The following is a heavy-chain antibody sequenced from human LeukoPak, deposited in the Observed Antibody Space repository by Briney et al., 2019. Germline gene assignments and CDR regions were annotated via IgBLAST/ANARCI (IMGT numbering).Heavy chain of an antibody. J-gene: IGHJ4*02. CDR3: ARRLNEYSSSAVDY. CDR2: IYYSGST. D-gene: IGHD6-6*01. V-gene: IGHV4-59*08. CDR1: GGSISSYY. Sequence: SETLSLTCTVSGGSISSYYWSWIRQPPGKGLEWIGYIYYSGSTNYNPSLKSRVTISVDTSKNQFSLKLSSVTAADTAVYYCARRLNEYSSSAVDYWGQGTLVTVSS.